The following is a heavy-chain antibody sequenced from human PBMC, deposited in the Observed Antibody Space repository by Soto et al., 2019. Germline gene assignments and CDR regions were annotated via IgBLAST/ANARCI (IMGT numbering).Heavy chain of an antibody. V-gene: IGHV3-66*01. CDR2: IYSGTNT. D-gene: IGHD4-17*01. Sequence: EVQLVESGGALVQPGGSLRLSCEVSGFSVTRNYMSWVRQRPGKRLEWVSVIYSGTNTYYGDSVKGRFTISRDDSKNTLYLQMNTLRVEDTAVYFCARGVGADYGALMYYFGMDVWGQGTTVTFS. J-gene: IGHJ6*02. CDR3: ARGVGADYGALMYYFGMDV. CDR1: GFSVTRNY.